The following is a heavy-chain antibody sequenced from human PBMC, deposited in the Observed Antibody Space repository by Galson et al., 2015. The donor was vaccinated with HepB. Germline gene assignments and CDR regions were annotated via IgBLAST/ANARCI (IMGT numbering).Heavy chain of an antibody. J-gene: IGHJ6*02. V-gene: IGHV4-34*01. CDR3: TRGLGLRQHQPLYGMDV. Sequence: SGFYWNWIRQPPGKGLEWIGEINHSGSTNYNPSLKSRVTISVDTSENQFSLKLSSVTAADTAVYYCTRGLGLRQHQPLYGMDVWGQGTTVTVSS. D-gene: IGHD2-2*01. CDR2: INHSGST. CDR1: SGFY.